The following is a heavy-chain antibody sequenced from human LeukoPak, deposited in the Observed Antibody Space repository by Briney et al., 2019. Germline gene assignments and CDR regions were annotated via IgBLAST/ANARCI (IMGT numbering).Heavy chain of an antibody. V-gene: IGHV3-7*01. CDR3: ARDLETYYDFWSGYSYYFDY. D-gene: IGHD3-3*01. CDR1: GFTFSSYW. CDR2: IKQDGSEK. J-gene: IGHJ4*02. Sequence: GGSLRLSCAASGFTFSSYWMSGVRQAPGEGLEGVANIKQDGSEKYYVDSVKGRFTISRDNAKNSLYLQMNSLRAEDTAVYYCARDLETYYDFWSGYSYYFDYWGQGTLVTVSS.